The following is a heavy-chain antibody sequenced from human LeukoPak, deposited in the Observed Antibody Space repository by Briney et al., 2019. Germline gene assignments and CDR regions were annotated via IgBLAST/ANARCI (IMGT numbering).Heavy chain of an antibody. D-gene: IGHD6-13*01. V-gene: IGHV1-8*01. CDR1: GYTFTSYD. CDR3: ARAPPRPERYIAAAGTWNWFDP. Sequence: ASVKVSCKASGYTFTSYDINWVRQATGQGLEWLGWMNPNSGNTGYAQKFQGRVTMTRNTSISTAYMELSSLRSEDTAVYYCARAPPRPERYIAAAGTWNWFDPWGQGTLVTVSS. CDR2: MNPNSGNT. J-gene: IGHJ5*02.